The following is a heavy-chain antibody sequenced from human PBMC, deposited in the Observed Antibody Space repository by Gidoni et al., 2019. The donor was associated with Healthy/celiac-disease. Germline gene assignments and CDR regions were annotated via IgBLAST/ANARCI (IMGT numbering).Heavy chain of an antibody. D-gene: IGHD3-3*01. CDR3: ARSYDFWSGGGEFDY. CDR1: GGSISSSSYY. J-gene: IGHJ4*02. Sequence: QLQLQESGPGLVKPSETLSLTCTVSGGSISSSSYYWGWIRQPPGKGLEWIGSSYYNGFTYYNPSLKSRVTISIDTSKNQFSLKLSSVTAADTAVYYCARSYDFWSGGGEFDYWGQGTLVTVSS. V-gene: IGHV4-39*07. CDR2: SYYNGFT.